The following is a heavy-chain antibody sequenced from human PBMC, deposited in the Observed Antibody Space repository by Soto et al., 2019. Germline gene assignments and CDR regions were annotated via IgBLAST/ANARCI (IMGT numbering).Heavy chain of an antibody. CDR2: ISSDGSTE. J-gene: IGHJ4*02. CDR1: GIIFSSSG. CDR3: AKDKGKRYFDY. V-gene: IGHV3-30*18. Sequence: GGSLRLSCAASGIIFSSSGMHWVRQAPGKGLEWVAVISSDGSTEYYGDSVEGRFTISRDDSKNTLYVQMNSLRVEDTAVYYCAKDKGKRYFDYWGQGVLVTVSS.